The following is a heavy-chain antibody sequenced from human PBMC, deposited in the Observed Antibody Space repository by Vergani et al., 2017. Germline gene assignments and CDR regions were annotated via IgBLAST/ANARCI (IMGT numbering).Heavy chain of an antibody. V-gene: IGHV3-11*01. CDR1: GFTFSDYY. CDR3: ARGNLIVVVPAANVDYYYYYYMDV. CDR2: ISSSGSTI. Sequence: QVQLVESGGGLVKPGGSLRLSCAASGFTFSDYYMSWIRQAPGKGLEWVSYISSSGSTIYYADSVKGRFTISRDNAKNSLYLQMNSLRAEDTAVYYCARGNLIVVVPAANVDYYYYYYMDVWGKGTTVTVS. D-gene: IGHD2-2*01. J-gene: IGHJ6*03.